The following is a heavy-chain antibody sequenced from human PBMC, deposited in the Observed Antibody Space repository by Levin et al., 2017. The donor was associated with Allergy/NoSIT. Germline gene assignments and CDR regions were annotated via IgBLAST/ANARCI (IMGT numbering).Heavy chain of an antibody. CDR3: ARGYYGSGTRYAFDI. D-gene: IGHD3-10*01. V-gene: IGHV5-51*01. Sequence: GESLKISCKASEYSFTTYWIGWVRQMPGKGLEWMGIIYPADSDTRYSPSFQGQVTISADKSISTAYLQWSSLKASDTAMYYCARGYYGSGTRYAFDIWGQGTMVTVSS. CDR1: EYSFTTYW. CDR2: IYPADSDT. J-gene: IGHJ3*02.